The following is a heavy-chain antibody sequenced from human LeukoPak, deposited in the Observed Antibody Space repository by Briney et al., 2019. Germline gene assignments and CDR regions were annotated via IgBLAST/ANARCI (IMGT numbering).Heavy chain of an antibody. CDR3: ARGTYYGSGSYSMIFDN. J-gene: IGHJ4*02. Sequence: SQTLSLTCTVSGGSISSGDYYWSWIRQPPGKGLEWIGYIYYSGSTYYNPSLKSRVTISVDTSKNQFSLKLSSVTAADTAVYYCARGTYYGSGSYSMIFDNWGQGTLVTVSS. CDR2: IYYSGST. CDR1: GGSISSGDYY. D-gene: IGHD3-10*01. V-gene: IGHV4-30-4*01.